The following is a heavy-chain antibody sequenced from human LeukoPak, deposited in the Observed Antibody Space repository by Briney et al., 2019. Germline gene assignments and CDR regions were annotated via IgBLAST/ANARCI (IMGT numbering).Heavy chain of an antibody. CDR2: IYYSGST. Sequence: SQTLSLTCTVSGGSISSGGYYWSWIRQHPGKGLEWIGYIYYSGSTYYNPSLKSRVTISVDTSKNQFSLKLSSVTAADTAVYYCARGRLTIFGVALPDYWGQGTLVTVSS. CDR3: ARGRLTIFGVALPDY. D-gene: IGHD3-3*01. V-gene: IGHV4-31*03. J-gene: IGHJ4*02. CDR1: GGSISSGGYY.